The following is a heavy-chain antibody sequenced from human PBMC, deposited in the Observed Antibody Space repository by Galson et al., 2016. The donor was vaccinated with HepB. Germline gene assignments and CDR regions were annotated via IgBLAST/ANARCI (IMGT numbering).Heavy chain of an antibody. CDR3: VRDVGTDAFDI. CDR1: GYSISSSNW. J-gene: IGHJ3*02. D-gene: IGHD2-15*01. CDR2: IFHTGRT. V-gene: IGHV4-4*02. Sequence: SETLSLTCAISGYSISSSNWWSWVRQPPGKGLEWIGEIFHTGRTNYNPSLKSRVTMSIDKSNNHFSLKLSSMTAADTAVYYCVRDVGTDAFDIWGQGKMVTVSS.